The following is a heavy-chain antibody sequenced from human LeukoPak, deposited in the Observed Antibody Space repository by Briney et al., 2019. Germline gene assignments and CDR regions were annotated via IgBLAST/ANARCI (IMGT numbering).Heavy chain of an antibody. V-gene: IGHV4-39*01. CDR3: ARQFPYQSPDYYGMDV. CDR2: IYYSGST. Sequence: PSETLSLTCTVSGGSISSSSYSWGWIRQPPGKGLEWIGSIYYSGSTYYNPSLKSRVTISVDTSKNQFSLKLSSVTAADTAVYYCARQFPYQSPDYYGMDVWGQGTTVTVSS. D-gene: IGHD1-14*01. CDR1: GGSISSSSYS. J-gene: IGHJ6*02.